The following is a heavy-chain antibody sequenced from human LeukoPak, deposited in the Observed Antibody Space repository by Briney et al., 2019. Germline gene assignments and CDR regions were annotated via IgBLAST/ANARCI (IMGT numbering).Heavy chain of an antibody. D-gene: IGHD2-21*01. Sequence: PSETLSLTCTVSGGSISSSSYYWGWIRQPPGKGLEWIGSIYYSGSTYYNPSLKSRVTISVDTSKNQFSLKLSSVTAADTAVYYCARERHMVTDYWGQGTLVTVSS. CDR1: GGSISSSSYY. CDR2: IYYSGST. V-gene: IGHV4-39*07. J-gene: IGHJ4*02. CDR3: ARERHMVTDY.